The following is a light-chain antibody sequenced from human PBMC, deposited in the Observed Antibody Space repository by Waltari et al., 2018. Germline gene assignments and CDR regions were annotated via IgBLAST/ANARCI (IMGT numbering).Light chain of an antibody. CDR2: WAS. CDR1: QSVLYNSNSKNY. Sequence: DIVMTQSPDSLALSLGERATIKCKSSQSVLYNSNSKNYLAWYQQKPGQPPKLLISWASTRESGVPDRFSGSGSGTDFTLIISNPHAEDVAVYYCQQYYNIPRTFGQGTKLEI. J-gene: IGKJ2*01. CDR3: QQYYNIPRT. V-gene: IGKV4-1*01.